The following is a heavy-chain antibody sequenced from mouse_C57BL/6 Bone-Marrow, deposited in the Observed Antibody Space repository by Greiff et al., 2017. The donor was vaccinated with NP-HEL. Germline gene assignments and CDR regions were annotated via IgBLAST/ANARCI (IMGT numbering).Heavy chain of an antibody. D-gene: IGHD1-1*01. CDR3: GRDIATVVSYAMDY. CDR2: ISSGGSYP. V-gene: IGHV5-6*01. Sequence: EVQGVESGGDLVKPGGSLKLSCAASGFTFSSYGMSWVRQTPDKRLEWVANISSGGSYPYNPDSVKGRFTITRDNAKNTLYLQMSSLKSEDTAMYDCGRDIATVVSYAMDYWGQGTSVTVSS. CDR1: GFTFSSYG. J-gene: IGHJ4*01.